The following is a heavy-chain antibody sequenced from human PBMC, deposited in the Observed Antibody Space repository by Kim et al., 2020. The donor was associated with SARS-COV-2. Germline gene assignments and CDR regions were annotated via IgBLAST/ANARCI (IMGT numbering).Heavy chain of an antibody. J-gene: IGHJ4*02. Sequence: GGSLRLSCAASGFTFSSYGMHWVRQAPGKGLEWVAVISYDGSNKYYADSVKGRFTISRDNSKNTLYLQMNSLRAEDTAVYYCAKNLPFDYWGQGTLVTVSS. CDR3: AKNLPFDY. CDR2: ISYDGSNK. V-gene: IGHV3-30*18. CDR1: GFTFSSYG.